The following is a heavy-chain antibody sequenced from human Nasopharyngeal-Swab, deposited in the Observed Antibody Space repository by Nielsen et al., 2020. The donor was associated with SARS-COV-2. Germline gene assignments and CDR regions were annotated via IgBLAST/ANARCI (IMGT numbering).Heavy chain of an antibody. CDR2: ISANTGGT. V-gene: IGHV1-2*06. J-gene: IGHJ6*02. CDR1: GDTFTDYW. CDR3: ARGGDAWGVEGLYALDV. D-gene: IGHD3-16*01. Sequence: ASVKVSCKASGDTFTDYWMHWVRQAPGQGLEWMGRISANTGGTDYAQIFQGRVTMTRDTSITTVYMELGRLRSDDTAVYYCARGGDAWGVEGLYALDVWGQGTTVTVSS.